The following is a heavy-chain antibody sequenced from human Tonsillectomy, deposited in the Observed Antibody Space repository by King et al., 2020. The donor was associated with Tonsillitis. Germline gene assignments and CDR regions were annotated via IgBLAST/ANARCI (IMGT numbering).Heavy chain of an antibody. V-gene: IGHV4-59*08. Sequence: VQLQESGPGLVKPSETLSLTCTVSGVSINNYYWSWVRQPPGKGLEWIWYIFYSWSTNYNPPLKSRVTITVDTSKTQFPLELRSETAADTATYFCARTHTAHWVLNWVDTWGQGTLVTVSS. CDR1: GVSINNYY. CDR3: ARTHTAHWVLNWVDT. J-gene: IGHJ5*02. D-gene: IGHD2-8*01. CDR2: IFYSWST.